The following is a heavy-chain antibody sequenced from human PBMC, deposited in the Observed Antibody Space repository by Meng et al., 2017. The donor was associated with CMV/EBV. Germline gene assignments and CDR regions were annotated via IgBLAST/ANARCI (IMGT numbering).Heavy chain of an antibody. CDR1: GFTFGDYP. CDR2: TRSKAYGGTT. Sequence: GGSLRLSCTASGFTFGDYPMTWVRQAPGKGLEWVGFTRSKAYGGTTEYAASVKGRFTISRDDSKSSAYLQMNSLKTEDTAVYYCTREYELGYCSSTSCPYFDYWGQGTLVTVSS. CDR3: TREYELGYCSSTSCPYFDY. J-gene: IGHJ4*02. D-gene: IGHD2-2*01. V-gene: IGHV3-49*04.